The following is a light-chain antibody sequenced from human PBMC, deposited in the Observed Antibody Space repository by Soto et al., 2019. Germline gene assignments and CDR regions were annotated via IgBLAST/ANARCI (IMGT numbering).Light chain of an antibody. CDR2: EVS. Sequence: QSALTQPPSASGSPGQSVTISCTGTSSDVGGYNYVSWYQQHPGKAPKLGIYEVSKRPSGVPGRFSGDKSGNTASLIVSGLQAEDEADYYCSSFADSNNLLFGGGTKLTVL. J-gene: IGLJ2*01. CDR1: SSDVGGYNY. CDR3: SSFADSNNLL. V-gene: IGLV2-8*01.